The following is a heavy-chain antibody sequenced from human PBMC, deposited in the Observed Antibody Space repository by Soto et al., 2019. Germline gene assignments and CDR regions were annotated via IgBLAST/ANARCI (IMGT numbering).Heavy chain of an antibody. V-gene: IGHV1-18*04. D-gene: IGHD2-2*01. CDR1: DFSFTSHG. J-gene: IGHJ4*02. CDR2: ISLYNGKT. CDR3: AIYHLELFRFDY. Sequence: ASVKVSCKAYDFSFTSHGISWVRQAPGQGLEWMGWISLYNGKTNYAQQVPGRVTMSIDTSTSTAYMELRSLSSDDTAMYFCAIYHLELFRFDYWGQGTLVRVSS.